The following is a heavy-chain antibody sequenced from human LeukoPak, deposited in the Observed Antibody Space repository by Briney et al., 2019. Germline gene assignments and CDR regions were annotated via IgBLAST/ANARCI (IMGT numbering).Heavy chain of an antibody. J-gene: IGHJ4*02. CDR2: ISYDGSNE. CDR1: GFTFSSYG. V-gene: IGHV3-30*03. Sequence: GGSLRPSWAASGFTFSSYGIHWVRQAPGKGLEWVAYISYDGSNEFYADSVKGRFTLSRDNSQNTVYLQMNSLRAEDTAVYYCRTSSGVHGGQGTLVTVSS. CDR3: RTSSGVH. D-gene: IGHD2-2*01.